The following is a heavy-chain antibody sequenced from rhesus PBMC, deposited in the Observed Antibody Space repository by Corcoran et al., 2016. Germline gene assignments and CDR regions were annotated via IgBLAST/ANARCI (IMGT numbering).Heavy chain of an antibody. CDR2: IISGGSH. CDR1: GSSLSSGYY. Sequence: QVPLQESGPGLEKPSVTLSLTCAVSGSSLSSGYYWCWLRQPPGKGLEWIGHIISGGSHYLNPSLKSRVTLSVDTSKNQFSLKLSSVTAADTAVYYCARRDSGSWSSPYFDYWGQGVLVTVSS. V-gene: IGHV4S14*01. J-gene: IGHJ4*01. CDR3: ARRDSGSWSSPYFDY. D-gene: IGHD6-25*01.